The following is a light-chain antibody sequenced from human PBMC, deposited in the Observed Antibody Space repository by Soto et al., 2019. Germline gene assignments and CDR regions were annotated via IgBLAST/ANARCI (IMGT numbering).Light chain of an antibody. Sequence: QSALTQPASVSGSPGQSITISCTGTSSDVGGYNYVSWYQQHPGKAPKLMIYAVSNRPSGVSNRFSGSKSGNTASLTISGLQAEDEAYYYCSSYASSGSRLFGGGTKLTVL. CDR3: SSYASSGSRL. V-gene: IGLV2-14*01. CDR1: SSDVGGYNY. CDR2: AVS. J-gene: IGLJ3*02.